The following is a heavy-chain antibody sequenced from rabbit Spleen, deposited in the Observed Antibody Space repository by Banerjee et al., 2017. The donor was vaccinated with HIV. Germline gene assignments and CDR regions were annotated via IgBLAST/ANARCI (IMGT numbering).Heavy chain of an antibody. CDR3: ARDGAGGSFFAL. CDR2: ILASSSSGFT. D-gene: IGHD8-1*01. V-gene: IGHV1S40*01. CDR1: EFSFSINDY. Sequence: QSLEESGGDLVKPGASLTLTCTASEFSFSINDYMCWVRQAPGKGLEWISCILASSSSGFTYSATWAKGRFTITRSTSLNMVTLQMTSLTAADTATYFCARDGAGGSFFALWGQGTLVTVS. J-gene: IGHJ3*01.